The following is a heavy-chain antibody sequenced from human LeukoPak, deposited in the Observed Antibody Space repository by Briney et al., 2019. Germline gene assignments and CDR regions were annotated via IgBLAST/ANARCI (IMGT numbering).Heavy chain of an antibody. CDR3: ARARSYCSSTSCSKRDYYGMDV. V-gene: IGHV1-69*04. CDR1: GGTFSSYA. J-gene: IGHJ6*02. CDR2: IIPILGIA. D-gene: IGHD2-2*01. Sequence: ASVKVSCKASGGTFSSYAISWVRQAPGQGLEWMGRIIPILGIANYAQKFQGRVTITADKSTSTAYMELSSLRSEDTAVYYCARARSYCSSTSCSKRDYYGMDVWGQGTTVTVSS.